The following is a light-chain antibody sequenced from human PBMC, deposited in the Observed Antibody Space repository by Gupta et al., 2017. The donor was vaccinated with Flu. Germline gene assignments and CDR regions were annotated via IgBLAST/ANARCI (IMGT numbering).Light chain of an antibody. CDR2: GVT. J-gene: IGLJ2*01. Sequence: SALTPPASVSGSPGPSITISCTGTSSDIGSYNYVSWYQQHPGKAPKLLIYGVTNRPSGVSNRFSGSKSGDTASLTISWLQAEDEADYYCSSFTSSTTVVFGGGTKLTVL. CDR1: SSDIGSYNY. V-gene: IGLV2-14*01. CDR3: SSFTSSTTVV.